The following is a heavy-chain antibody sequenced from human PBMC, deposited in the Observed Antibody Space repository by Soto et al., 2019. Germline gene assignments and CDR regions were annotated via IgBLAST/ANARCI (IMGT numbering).Heavy chain of an antibody. CDR1: GYTFTSYG. Sequence: ASVKVSCKASGYTFTSYGISWVRQAPGQGLEWMGWISAYNGNTNYAQKLQGRVTMTTDTSTSTAYMELRSLSSDDTAVYYCARDYLYYDILTGQTGRYYFDYWG. D-gene: IGHD3-9*01. V-gene: IGHV1-18*01. CDR3: ARDYLYYDILTGQTGRYYFDY. J-gene: IGHJ4*01. CDR2: ISAYNGNT.